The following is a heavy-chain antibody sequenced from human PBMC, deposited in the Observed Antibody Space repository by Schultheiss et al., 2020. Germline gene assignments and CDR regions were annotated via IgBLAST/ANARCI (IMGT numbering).Heavy chain of an antibody. CDR1: GFSLSNARMG. D-gene: IGHD1-20*01. CDR3: ARIPITGTYYYYGMDV. CDR2: IFSNDEK. Sequence: SGPTMVKPTETLTLTCTVSGFSLSNARMGVSWIRQPPGKALEWLAHIFSNDEKSYSTSLKSRLTISKDTSKSQVVLTMTNMDPVDTATYYCARIPITGTYYYYGMDVWGQGTTVTVSS. V-gene: IGHV2-26*01. J-gene: IGHJ6*02.